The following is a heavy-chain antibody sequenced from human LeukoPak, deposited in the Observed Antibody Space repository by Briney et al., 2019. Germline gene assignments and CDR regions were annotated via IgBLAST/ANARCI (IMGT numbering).Heavy chain of an antibody. CDR3: ARGIAYPYAFDI. Sequence: SETLSLTCTVSGGSISSYYWSWIRQPPGKGLEWIGYIYYSGSTNYNPSLTSRVTISVDTSKNQFSLKLSSVTAADTAVYYCARGIAYPYAFDIWGQGTMVTVSS. D-gene: IGHD6-13*01. CDR1: GGSISSYY. J-gene: IGHJ3*02. CDR2: IYYSGST. V-gene: IGHV4-59*01.